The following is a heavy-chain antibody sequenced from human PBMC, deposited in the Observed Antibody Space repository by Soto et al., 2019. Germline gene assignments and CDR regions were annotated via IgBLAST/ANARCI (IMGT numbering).Heavy chain of an antibody. CDR2: XXXXXXX. V-gene: IGHV3-66*01. CDR1: GFTVSTKY. J-gene: IGHJ4*02. CDR3: XXXXXXXDY. Sequence: EVQLVESGGGLVQPGGSLRLSCAASGFTVSTKYMSWVRQAPGKGLEWVXXXXXXXXXXXXXSXXGXFTISRDNSKNTXXXXXXXXXXXXXXXXXXXXXXXXXDYWGQGTLVTVSS.